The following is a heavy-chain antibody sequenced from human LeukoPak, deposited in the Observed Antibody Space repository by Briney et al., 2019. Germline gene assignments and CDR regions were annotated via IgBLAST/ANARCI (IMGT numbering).Heavy chain of an antibody. Sequence: SGPTLVKPTLTLTLTCSFSGFSLTSGGEGVAWIRQPPGKAPEWLALIYWDDDKRFRPSLQNRLTVSKDTSKNQVVLSMTKMDPLDTGTYYCAHTRHGATPTRLDFWGQGILVVVS. D-gene: IGHD4/OR15-4a*01. J-gene: IGHJ4*02. CDR2: IYWDDDK. CDR1: GFSLTSGGEG. V-gene: IGHV2-5*02. CDR3: AHTRHGATPTRLDF.